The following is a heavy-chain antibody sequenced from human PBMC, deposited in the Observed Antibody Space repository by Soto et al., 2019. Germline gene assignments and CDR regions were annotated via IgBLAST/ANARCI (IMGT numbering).Heavy chain of an antibody. Sequence: GEPLKISCQGSGYRFTSYWIAWVRQMPGKGLEWMEIIYPGESDARYSPSFQGQVTISVDKSISTAYLQWSSLKASDTAIYYCARQLGHDYINNWFDPWGQGT. J-gene: IGHJ5*02. V-gene: IGHV5-51*01. CDR1: GYRFTSYW. CDR2: IYPGESDA. D-gene: IGHD4-4*01. CDR3: ARQLGHDYINNWFDP.